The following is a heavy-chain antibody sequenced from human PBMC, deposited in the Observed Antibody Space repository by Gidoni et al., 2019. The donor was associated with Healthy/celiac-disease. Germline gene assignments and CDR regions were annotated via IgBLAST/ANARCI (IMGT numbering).Heavy chain of an antibody. D-gene: IGHD2-21*02. CDR1: GCTGSRFA. CDR2: ISGSRGST. CDR3: AKTSHIVVVTAPFDP. J-gene: IGHJ5*02. Sequence: EGQLLESGGGLGQPGGSLRHSCAAAGCTGSRFAMSWVRQAPGKGLEWVSAISGSRGSTYYADPVKGRFTISRDNSNTTLSLQMNSLSAEDPDVYYCAKTSHIVVVTAPFDPWGQGTLVTVSS. V-gene: IGHV3-23*01.